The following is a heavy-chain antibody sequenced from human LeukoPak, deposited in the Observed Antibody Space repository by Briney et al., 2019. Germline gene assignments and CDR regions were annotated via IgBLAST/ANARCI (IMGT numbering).Heavy chain of an antibody. CDR1: GFTFCAYS. CDR3: AKGNWGSPFDS. Sequence: GGSLRLSCAASGFTFCAYSMHWVRQVPGKDLEWVSCISWNSGTIDYVDSVRGRFTISRDNAKSSLYLQINSLRADDTALYYCAKGNWGSPFDSWGQGTLVAVSS. D-gene: IGHD7-27*01. V-gene: IGHV3-9*01. CDR2: ISWNSGTI. J-gene: IGHJ4*02.